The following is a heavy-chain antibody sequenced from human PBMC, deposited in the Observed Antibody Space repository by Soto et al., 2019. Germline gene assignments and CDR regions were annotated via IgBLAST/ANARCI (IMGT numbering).Heavy chain of an antibody. V-gene: IGHV6-1*01. CDR2: TYYRSKWYN. CDR3: ARGQYSSSSGFYYYGMDV. J-gene: IGHJ6*02. D-gene: IGHD6-6*01. Sequence: SQTLSLTCAISGDSVSSNSAAWNWIRQSPSRGLEWLGRTYYRSKWYNDYAVSVKSRITINPDTSKNQFSLQLSSVTPEDTAVYYCARGQYSSSSGFYYYGMDVWGQGTTVTVSS. CDR1: GDSVSSNSAA.